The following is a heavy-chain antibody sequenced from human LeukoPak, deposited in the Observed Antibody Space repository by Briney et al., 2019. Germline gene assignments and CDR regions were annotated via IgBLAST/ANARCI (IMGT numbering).Heavy chain of an antibody. CDR1: GGTFSSYA. CDR3: ARGPRYYYDSSGYYSPRH. J-gene: IGHJ1*01. CDR2: IIPIFGTA. V-gene: IGHV1-69*01. Sequence: SVKVSCKASGGTFSSYAISWVRQAPGQGLEWMGGIIPIFGTADYAQKFQGRVTITADESTSTAYMELSSLRSEDTAVYYCARGPRYYYDSSGYYSPRHWGQGTLVTVSS. D-gene: IGHD3-22*01.